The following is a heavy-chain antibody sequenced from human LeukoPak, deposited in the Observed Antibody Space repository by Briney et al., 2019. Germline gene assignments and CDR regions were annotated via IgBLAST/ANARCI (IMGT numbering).Heavy chain of an antibody. J-gene: IGHJ4*02. Sequence: ASVTVSFRASVFTLTDYYIHWVRQAPGQGLGWMGWINPNSGTTNFAQKFQGRVTMTRDTSISTAYMELSRLRSDDTAVYYCARTTGGYCTSTSCLFEYWGQGTLVTVSS. CDR3: ARTTGGYCTSTSCLFEY. D-gene: IGHD2-2*01. CDR2: INPNSGTT. V-gene: IGHV1-2*02. CDR1: VFTLTDYY.